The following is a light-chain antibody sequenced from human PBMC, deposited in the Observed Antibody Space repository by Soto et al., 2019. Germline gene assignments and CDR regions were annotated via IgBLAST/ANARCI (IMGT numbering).Light chain of an antibody. Sequence: TQSPATLSVSPGERATLFCRASHSVSSSLAWYQQKPGQAPRLLIHGASTRATGIPARFSGSGSGTEFTLTLSSLQSEDFAVYYCQQYSDWRPQFGQGTKVEIK. J-gene: IGKJ1*01. CDR2: GAS. CDR3: QQYSDWRPQ. CDR1: HSVSSS. V-gene: IGKV3-15*01.